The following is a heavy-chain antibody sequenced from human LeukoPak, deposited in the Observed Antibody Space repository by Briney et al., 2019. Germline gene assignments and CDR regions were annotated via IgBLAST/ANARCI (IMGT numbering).Heavy chain of an antibody. D-gene: IGHD3-9*01. CDR2: IIPIVGTA. V-gene: IGHV1-69*13. Sequence: SVKVSCKASGGTFSSYAISWVRQAPGQGLEWMGGIIPIVGTANYAQKFQGRVTITADESTSTAYMELSSLRSEDTAVYYCARDAPGRDILTGYLDYWGQGTLVTVSS. CDR3: ARDAPGRDILTGYLDY. CDR1: GGTFSSYA. J-gene: IGHJ4*02.